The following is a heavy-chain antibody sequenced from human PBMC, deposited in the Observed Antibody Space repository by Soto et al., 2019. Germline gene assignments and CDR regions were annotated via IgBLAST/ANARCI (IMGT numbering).Heavy chain of an antibody. CDR3: ARSAGYQLVVYYYYMDV. CDR1: GASIRSHY. D-gene: IGHD2-2*01. V-gene: IGHV4-59*08. CDR2: MYYTGSI. J-gene: IGHJ6*03. Sequence: SETLSLTCTVSGASIRSHYWSWIRQPPGKALEWIGYMYYTGSISYNPSLKSRVTISVDTSKNQFSLKLTSLTAADTAVYYCARSAGYQLVVYYYYMDVWGKGTTVTVSS.